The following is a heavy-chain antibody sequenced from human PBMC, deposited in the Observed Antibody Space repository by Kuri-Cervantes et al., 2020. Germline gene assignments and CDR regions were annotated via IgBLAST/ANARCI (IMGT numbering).Heavy chain of an antibody. D-gene: IGHD2-15*01. J-gene: IGHJ4*02. CDR1: GYSISSGYY. CDR2: IYHSGST. CDR3: GGGGSLPYYFDY. Sequence: SETLSLTCAVSGYSISSGYYWGWIRQPPGKGLEWIGSIYHSGSTYYNPSLKSRVTISVDTSKNQFSLKLSSVTAADTAVYYCGGGGSLPYYFDYWGQGTLVTVSS. V-gene: IGHV4-38-2*01.